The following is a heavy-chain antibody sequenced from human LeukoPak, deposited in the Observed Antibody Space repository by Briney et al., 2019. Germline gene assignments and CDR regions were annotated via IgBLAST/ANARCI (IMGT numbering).Heavy chain of an antibody. CDR2: IGPTGFDR. CDR3: ATETNGRHYDY. D-gene: IGHD1-14*01. Sequence: GGSLRLSCTTSGLTFSTSGFNWVHQAPGKGLEWVASIGPTGFDRYHADSIKGRFTISRDNANNFLYLQMDSLRAEDTAVYYCATETNGRHYDYWGQGTLLTVS. J-gene: IGHJ4*02. CDR1: GLTFSTSG. V-gene: IGHV3-21*06.